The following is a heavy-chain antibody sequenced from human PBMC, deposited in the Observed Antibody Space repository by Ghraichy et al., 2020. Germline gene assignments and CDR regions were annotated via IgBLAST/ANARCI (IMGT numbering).Heavy chain of an antibody. CDR3: ARRVGGSALVYFQH. V-gene: IGHV4-39*01. CDR2: IYYSGST. J-gene: IGHJ1*01. CDR1: GGSISSSSYY. D-gene: IGHD5-12*01. Sequence: SETLSLTCTVSGGSISSSSYYWGWIRQPPGKGLEWIGSIYYSGSTYYNPSLKSRVTISVDTSKNQFSLKLSSVTAADTAVYYCARRVGGSALVYFQHWGQGTLVTVSS.